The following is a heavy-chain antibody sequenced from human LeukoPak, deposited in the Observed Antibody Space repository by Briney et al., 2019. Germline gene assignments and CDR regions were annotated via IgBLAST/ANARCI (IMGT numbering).Heavy chain of an antibody. D-gene: IGHD2-21*02. CDR2: ISAYNGNT. J-gene: IGHJ4*02. CDR1: GYTFTSYG. Sequence: ASVQVSCKASGYTFTSYGISWVRQAPGQGLEWMGWISAYNGNTNYAQKLQGRVTMTTDTSTSTAYMELRSLRSDDTAVYYCARDPRYIVVVTATPYYFDYWGQGTLVTASS. V-gene: IGHV1-18*01. CDR3: ARDPRYIVVVTATPYYFDY.